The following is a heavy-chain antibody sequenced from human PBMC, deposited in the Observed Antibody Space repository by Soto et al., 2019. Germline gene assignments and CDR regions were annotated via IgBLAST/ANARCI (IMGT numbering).Heavy chain of an antibody. J-gene: IGHJ3*02. V-gene: IGHV4-59*08. CDR1: GGSISSYY. CDR2: IYYSGST. CDR3: ARRSGDAFDI. Sequence: QVQLQESGPGLVKPSETLSLTCTVSGGSISSYYWSWIRQPPGKGLEWIGYIYYSGSTNYNPSLKSLVTISVEPSKNPFSVKLISVTAADTAVYSCARRSGDAFDIWGQGTMVTVSS.